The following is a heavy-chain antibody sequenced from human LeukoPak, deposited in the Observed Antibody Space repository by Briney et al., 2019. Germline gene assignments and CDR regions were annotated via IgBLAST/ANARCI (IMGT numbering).Heavy chain of an antibody. V-gene: IGHV1-18*01. CDR1: GYTFTSYG. D-gene: IGHD3-9*01. CDR3: VFLNYDILTSYYTRNAFDI. J-gene: IGHJ3*02. CDR2: ISAYNGNT. Sequence: GASVKVSCKASGYTFTSYGISWVRHAPGQGLEWMGWISAYNGNTNYAQKLQGRVTMTTDTSTSTAYMELRSLRSDDTAVYYCVFLNYDILTSYYTRNAFDIWGQGTMVTVSS.